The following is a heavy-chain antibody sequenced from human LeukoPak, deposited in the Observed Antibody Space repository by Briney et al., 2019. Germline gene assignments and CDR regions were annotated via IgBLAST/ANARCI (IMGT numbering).Heavy chain of an antibody. Sequence: TSETLSLTCTVSGGSISSYYWSWIRQPPGKGLEWIGYIYYSGSTNYNPSLKSRVTISVDTSKNQFSLKLSSVTAADTAVYYCARGPPYYYYYYMDVWGKGTTVTVSS. CDR2: IYYSGST. CDR3: ARGPPYYYYYYMDV. V-gene: IGHV4-59*08. CDR1: GGSISSYY. J-gene: IGHJ6*03.